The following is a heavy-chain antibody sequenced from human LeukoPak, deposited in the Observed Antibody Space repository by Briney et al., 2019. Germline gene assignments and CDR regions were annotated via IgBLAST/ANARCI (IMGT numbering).Heavy chain of an antibody. CDR3: AREKTVLHYYYGMDV. D-gene: IGHD4-17*01. Sequence: SETLSLTCNVSGGSFSPYYWSWVRQPAGKGLEWIGRIYASGSVSSSGSTNYNPSLKSRVTMSVDTSKKQFFLRLNSVTAADTAVYYCAREKTVLHYYYGMDVWGQGTTVTVSS. CDR1: GGSFSPYY. J-gene: IGHJ6*02. V-gene: IGHV4-4*07. CDR2: IYASGSVSSSGST.